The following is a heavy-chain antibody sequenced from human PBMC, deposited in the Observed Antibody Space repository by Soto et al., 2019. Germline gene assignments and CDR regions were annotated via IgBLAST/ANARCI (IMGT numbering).Heavy chain of an antibody. CDR3: ARCSGWYFGYYYGMDV. CDR1: GGSFSGYY. CDR2: INHSGST. V-gene: IGHV4-34*01. D-gene: IGHD6-19*01. J-gene: IGHJ6*02. Sequence: RSETLSLTCAVYGGSFSGYYWSWIRQPPGKGLEWIGEINHSGSTNYNPSLKSRVTISVDTSKNQFSLKLSSVTAADTAVYHCARCSGWYFGYYYGMDVWGQGTTVTVSS.